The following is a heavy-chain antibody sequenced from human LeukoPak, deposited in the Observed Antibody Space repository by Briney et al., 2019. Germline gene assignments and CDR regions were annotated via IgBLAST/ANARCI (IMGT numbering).Heavy chain of an antibody. Sequence: SETLSLTCTVSGGSISSNLYYWSWIRQPPGQGLEWIGYIYHSGSSYYNPSLKSRIIITIDTSKNQFSLKLRSVTATDTAVYYCARDMVTTEAFDYWGLGTLVTVSS. V-gene: IGHV4-30-2*05. J-gene: IGHJ4*02. CDR3: ARDMVTTEAFDY. D-gene: IGHD4-17*01. CDR2: IYHSGSS. CDR1: GGSISSNLYY.